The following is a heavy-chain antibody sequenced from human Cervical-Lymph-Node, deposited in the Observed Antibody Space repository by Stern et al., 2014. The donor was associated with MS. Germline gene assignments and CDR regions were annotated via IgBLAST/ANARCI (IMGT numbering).Heavy chain of an antibody. CDR2: LGWNSEGR. Sequence: EVQLVESGGGMVQPGRSLGLSCEASGFKFDDFAMHWVRQAPGKGLEWVSGLGWNSEGRGYADSVQGRFTISRDNAKSSLYLQMNSLTAEDTALYYCAKADDYAAGIDAWGQGTLVVVSS. CDR1: GFKFDDFA. V-gene: IGHV3-9*01. D-gene: IGHD3-16*01. J-gene: IGHJ5*02. CDR3: AKADDYAAGIDA.